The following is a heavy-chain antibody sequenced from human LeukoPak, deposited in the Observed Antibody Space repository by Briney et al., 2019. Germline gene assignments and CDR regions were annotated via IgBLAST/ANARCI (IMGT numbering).Heavy chain of an antibody. CDR1: GGTFSSYA. V-gene: IGHV1-69*04. CDR3: ARESTVTTSGDQAFDI. Sequence: SVKVSCKASGGTFSSYAISWVRQAPGQGLEWMGRIIPIFGIANYAQKFQGRVTITADKSTSTAYMELSSLRSEDTAVYYCARESTVTTSGDQAFDIWGQGTMVTVSS. CDR2: IIPIFGIA. D-gene: IGHD4-17*01. J-gene: IGHJ3*02.